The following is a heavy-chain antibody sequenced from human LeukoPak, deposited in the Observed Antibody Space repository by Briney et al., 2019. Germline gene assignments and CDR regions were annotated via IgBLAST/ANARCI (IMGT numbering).Heavy chain of an antibody. Sequence: QPGRSLRLSCTASGFTIGDYAMSWFRQAPGKGLEWVGFIRSKAYGGTTEYAASVKGRFTISRDDSKSIAYLQMNSLKTEDTAVYYCTRVFRGELPRPHFDYWGQGTLVTVSS. D-gene: IGHD1-26*01. V-gene: IGHV3-49*03. CDR1: GFTIGDYA. J-gene: IGHJ4*02. CDR2: IRSKAYGGTT. CDR3: TRVFRGELPRPHFDY.